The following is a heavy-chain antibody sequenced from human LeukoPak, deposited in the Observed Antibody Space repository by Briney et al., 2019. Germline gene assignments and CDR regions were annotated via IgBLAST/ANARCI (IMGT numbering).Heavy chain of an antibody. Sequence: GGSLTLSCAASGLSFRTFAMSWVRQAPARGLEWLSSMKGTGERFYGDSVRGRITLSRDDSRNTVYLQLNNLRVEDTAVYYCARASWVSSADAVRWGQGTVVTVSS. CDR1: GLSFRTFA. D-gene: IGHD3-16*01. J-gene: IGHJ4*02. CDR2: MKGTGER. V-gene: IGHV3-23*02. CDR3: ARASWVSSADAVR.